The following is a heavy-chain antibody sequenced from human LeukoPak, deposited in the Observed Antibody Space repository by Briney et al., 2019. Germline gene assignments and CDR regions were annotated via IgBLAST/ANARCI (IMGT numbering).Heavy chain of an antibody. CDR1: GGSFSGYY. J-gene: IGHJ4*02. V-gene: IGHV4-34*01. D-gene: IGHD4-17*01. CDR3: ARTPTVTTAAAHFDY. Sequence: PSETLSLTCAVYGGSFSGYYWSWIRQPPGKGLEWIGEINHSGSTNYNPSLKSRVTISVDTSKNQISLKLSSVTAADTAVYYCARTPTVTTAAAHFDYWGQGTLVTVSS. CDR2: INHSGST.